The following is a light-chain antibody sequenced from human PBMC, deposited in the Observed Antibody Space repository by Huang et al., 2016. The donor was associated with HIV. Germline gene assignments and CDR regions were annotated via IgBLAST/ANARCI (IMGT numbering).Light chain of an antibody. V-gene: IGKV1-39*01. Sequence: DIQMTQSPSSLSASVGDRVTITCRAGQSVRTHLNWYQQKPGNAPKVLIFAASSLQSGVPSRFSGRGSGTNFTLTINSLQPEDCATYYCQQSFSTPWTFGQGTKVEVK. CDR2: AAS. CDR1: QSVRTH. J-gene: IGKJ1*01. CDR3: QQSFSTPWT.